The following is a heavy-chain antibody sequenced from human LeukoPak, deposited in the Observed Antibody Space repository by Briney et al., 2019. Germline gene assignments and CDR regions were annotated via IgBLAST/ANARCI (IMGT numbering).Heavy chain of an antibody. Sequence: PSETLSLTCTVSGYSISSGYCWGWVRQPPGKGLEYIGTLCQSGSSYSNPSLQSRVTISTDTSRNRFSLTLTSVTAADTAIYYCGRIDWVFDYWGQGALVTVSS. CDR1: GYSISSGYC. J-gene: IGHJ4*02. D-gene: IGHD3-9*01. CDR2: LCQSGSS. V-gene: IGHV4-38-2*02. CDR3: GRIDWVFDY.